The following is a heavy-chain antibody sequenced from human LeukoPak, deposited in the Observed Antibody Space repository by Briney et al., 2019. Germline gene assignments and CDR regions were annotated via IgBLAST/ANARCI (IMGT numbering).Heavy chain of an antibody. V-gene: IGHV4-34*01. CDR1: GGSFSGYY. CDR3: ARGHYGDYFGPFDY. CDR2: INHSGST. Sequence: SETLSLTCAVYGGSFSGYYWGWIRQPPGKGLEWIGEINHSGSTNYNPSLKSRVTISVDTSKNQFSLKLSSVTAADTAVYYCARGHYGDYFGPFDYWGQGTLVTVSS. J-gene: IGHJ4*02. D-gene: IGHD4-17*01.